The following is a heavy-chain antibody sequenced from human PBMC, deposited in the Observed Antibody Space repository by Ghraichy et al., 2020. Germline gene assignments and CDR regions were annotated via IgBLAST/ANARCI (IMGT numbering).Heavy chain of an antibody. CDR2: IYSGGST. D-gene: IGHD2-2*02. CDR1: GFTVSSNY. V-gene: IGHV3-53*01. CDR3: ARGGYCSSTSCYTGDWYFDL. Sequence: GGSLRLSCAASGFTVSSNYMSWVSQAPGKGLEWVSVIYSGGSTYYADSVKGRFTISRDNSKNTLYLQMNSLRAEDTAVYYCARGGYCSSTSCYTGDWYFDLWGRGTLVTVSS. J-gene: IGHJ2*01.